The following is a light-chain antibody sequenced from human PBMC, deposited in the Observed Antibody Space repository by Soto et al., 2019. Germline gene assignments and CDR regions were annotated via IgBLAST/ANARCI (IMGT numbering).Light chain of an antibody. Sequence: QSVLTQPASVSGSPGQSITISCTGTSSYVGGYNYVSWYQQHPGKAPKLMIYDVSNRPSGVSNRFSGSKSGNTASLTISGPQPEDEADYYYCSYTSSSTLIYVFGTGTKLTVL. CDR3: CSYTSSSTLIYV. CDR1: SSYVGGYNY. J-gene: IGLJ1*01. V-gene: IGLV2-14*01. CDR2: DVS.